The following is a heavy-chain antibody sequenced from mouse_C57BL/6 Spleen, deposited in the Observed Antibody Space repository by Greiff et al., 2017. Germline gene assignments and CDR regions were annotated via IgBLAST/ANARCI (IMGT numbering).Heavy chain of an antibody. D-gene: IGHD4-1*01. CDR1: GYTFTSYW. CDR3: ARVLGRGAMDY. J-gene: IGHJ4*01. V-gene: IGHV1-50*01. Sequence: QVQLQQPGAELVKPGASVKLSCKASGYTFTSYWMQWVKQRPGQGLEWIGEIDPSDSYTNDNQKFKGKATLTVDTSSSTAYMQLSSLTSEDFAVYYCARVLGRGAMDYWGQGTSVTVSS. CDR2: IDPSDSYT.